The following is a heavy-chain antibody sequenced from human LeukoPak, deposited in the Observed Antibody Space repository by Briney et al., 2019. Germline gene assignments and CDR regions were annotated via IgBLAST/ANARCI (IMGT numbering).Heavy chain of an antibody. V-gene: IGHV5-51*01. Sequence: GESLKISCKGSGYSFTSHWIGWVRQMPGKGLEWMGIVYPSDSDTRYSPSFQGQVTISADKSIRTAYLQWNSLKASDTAMYYCASAVAVAGPDAFDIWGHGTMVTVSS. D-gene: IGHD6-19*01. CDR2: VYPSDSDT. J-gene: IGHJ3*02. CDR3: ASAVAVAGPDAFDI. CDR1: GYSFTSHW.